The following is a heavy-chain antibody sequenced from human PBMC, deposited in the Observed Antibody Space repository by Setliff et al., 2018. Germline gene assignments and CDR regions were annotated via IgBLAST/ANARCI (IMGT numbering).Heavy chain of an antibody. CDR3: ASPSAGWTKPFDV. CDR1: GYSFTSHW. CDR2: IYPGDSDT. Sequence: PGESLKISCKGSGYSFTSHWIGWVRQMPGKGLEWMGVIYPGDSDTRYSPSFQGEVTISADKSINTAYLQWSSLKASDTAMYYCASPSAGWTKPFDVWGQGTMVTVSS. V-gene: IGHV5-51*01. D-gene: IGHD6-19*01. J-gene: IGHJ3*01.